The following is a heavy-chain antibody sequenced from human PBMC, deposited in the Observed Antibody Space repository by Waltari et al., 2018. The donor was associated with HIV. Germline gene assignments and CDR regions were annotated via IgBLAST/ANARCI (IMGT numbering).Heavy chain of an antibody. CDR1: GFSFTSYW. V-gene: IGHV5-51*01. CDR2: IYPGDSDT. D-gene: IGHD3-3*01. Sequence: EVQLVQSGAEVKKPGESLKISCKVSGFSFTSYWIGWVRQKPGKGLEWMGIIYPGDSDTRYSPSFQGQVTISSDKSTSTAYLQWSSLNASDTAMYYCARHSFCSVYRPHYYYGMDVWGQGTTVTVSS. CDR3: ARHSFCSVYRPHYYYGMDV. J-gene: IGHJ6*02.